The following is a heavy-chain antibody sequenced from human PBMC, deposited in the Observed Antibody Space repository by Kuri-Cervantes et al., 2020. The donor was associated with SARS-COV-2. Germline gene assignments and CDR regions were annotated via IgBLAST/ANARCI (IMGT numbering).Heavy chain of an antibody. CDR1: GYTFTGYY. J-gene: IGHJ6*02. CDR3: ARADCSSTSCYGEKAEYGMDV. CDR2: INPNSGGT. D-gene: IGHD2-2*01. V-gene: IGHV1-2*02. Sequence: SVNVSCKASGYTFTGYYMHWVRQAPGQGLEWMGWINPNSGGTNYAQKFQGRVTMTRDMSISTAYMEPSRLRSDDTAVYYCARADCSSTSCYGEKAEYGMDVWGQGTTVTVSS.